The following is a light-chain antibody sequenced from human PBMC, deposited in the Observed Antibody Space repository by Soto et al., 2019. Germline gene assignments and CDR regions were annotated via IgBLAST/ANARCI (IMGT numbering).Light chain of an antibody. CDR1: QSISSH. J-gene: IGKJ5*01. V-gene: IGKV1-39*01. CDR2: AAS. Sequence: DIQITQSPSSLSPSVLDRFIITCRASQSISSHLNWYQQKPGKAPKLLIYAASSLQGGVPSRFSGSGSGTDFTLTISSLQPEDFATYYCHQLNSYPHSFGQGTRLEIK. CDR3: HQLNSYPHS.